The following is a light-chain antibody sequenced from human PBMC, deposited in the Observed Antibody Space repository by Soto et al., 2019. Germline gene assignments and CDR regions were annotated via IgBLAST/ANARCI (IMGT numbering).Light chain of an antibody. CDR1: QGISSS. Sequence: DIQLTQSPSFLSASVGDRVTITCRASQGISSSLAWYQQGPGKAPKLLIYAASTLQRRVPSRFSGSGSGTEFTLTISSLQPEDFATYYFQHLHNYLFTFGPGTRVDIK. V-gene: IGKV1-9*01. J-gene: IGKJ3*01. CDR3: QHLHNYLFT. CDR2: AAS.